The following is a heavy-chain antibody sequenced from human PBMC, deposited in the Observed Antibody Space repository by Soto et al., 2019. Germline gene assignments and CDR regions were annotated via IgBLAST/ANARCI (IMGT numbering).Heavy chain of an antibody. V-gene: IGHV3-49*04. J-gene: IGHJ5*02. CDR2: IRSKAYGGTT. D-gene: IGHD2-2*02. CDR3: TRGFSYPGGSDLNWFDP. CDR1: GFTFGDYA. Sequence: GGSLRLSCTASGFTFGDYAMSWVRQAPGKGLEWVGFIRSKAYGGTTEYAASVKGRFTISRDDSKSIAYLQMNSLKTEDTAVYYCTRGFSYPGGSDLNWFDPWGKGT.